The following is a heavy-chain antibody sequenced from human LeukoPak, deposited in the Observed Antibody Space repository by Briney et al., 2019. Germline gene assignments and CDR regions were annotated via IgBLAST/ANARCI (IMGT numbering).Heavy chain of an antibody. J-gene: IGHJ4*02. Sequence: GGSLRLSCAASGFAVSTNFMSWVRQAPGKGLEWVSVIYAGGDTYYADSVKGRFTISKDNSKNTLYLQMNSLRAEDTAVYYCARSGSGWFDFWGQGTLVTVSS. D-gene: IGHD6-19*01. CDR1: GFAVSTNF. V-gene: IGHV3-53*01. CDR3: ARSGSGWFDF. CDR2: IYAGGDT.